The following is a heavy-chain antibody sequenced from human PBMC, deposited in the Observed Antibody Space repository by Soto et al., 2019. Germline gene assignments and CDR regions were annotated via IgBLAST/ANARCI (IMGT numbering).Heavy chain of an antibody. Sequence: QVQLVQSGAEVKKPGSSVKVSCKASGGTFSSYTISWVRQAPGQGLEWMGRIIPILGIANYAQKFEGRVTITADKSMSTAYMELSSLRSEDTAVYYCARDTLNDGGGFRFDYWGQGTLVTVSS. CDR3: ARDTLNDGGGFRFDY. J-gene: IGHJ4*02. D-gene: IGHD1-1*01. V-gene: IGHV1-69*08. CDR2: IIPILGIA. CDR1: GGTFSSYT.